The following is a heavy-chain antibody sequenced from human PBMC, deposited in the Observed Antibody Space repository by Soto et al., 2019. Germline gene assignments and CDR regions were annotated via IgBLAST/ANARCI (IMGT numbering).Heavy chain of an antibody. J-gene: IGHJ5*02. Sequence: SETLSLTCTVSGGSISSSSYYWGWIRQPPGRGLEWIGSIYYSGSTYYNPSLKSRVTISVDTSKNQFSLMLSSVTAADTAVYYCARFAQYYDFWSGYARIKNWFDPWGQGTLVTVSS. CDR1: GGSISSSSYY. CDR3: ARFAQYYDFWSGYARIKNWFDP. CDR2: IYYSGST. V-gene: IGHV4-39*07. D-gene: IGHD3-3*01.